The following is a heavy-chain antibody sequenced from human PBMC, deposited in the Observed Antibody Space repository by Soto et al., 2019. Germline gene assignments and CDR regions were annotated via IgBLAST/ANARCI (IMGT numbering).Heavy chain of an antibody. J-gene: IGHJ5*02. CDR3: ARVAFLEWLLSPENWFDP. V-gene: IGHV4-59*01. CDR2: IYYSGST. D-gene: IGHD3-3*02. CDR1: GGSISSYY. Sequence: TSETLSLTCTVSGGSISSYYWSWIRQPPGKGLEWIGYIYYSGSTNYNPSLKSRVTISVDTSKNQFSLKLSSVTAADTAVYYCARVAFLEWLLSPENWFDPWGQGTLVTVSS.